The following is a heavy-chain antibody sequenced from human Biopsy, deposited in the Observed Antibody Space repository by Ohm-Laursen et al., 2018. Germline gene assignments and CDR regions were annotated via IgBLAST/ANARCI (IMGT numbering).Heavy chain of an antibody. J-gene: IGHJ4*02. CDR2: IIPIFGIA. V-gene: IGHV1-69*01. CDR1: GGTVSSYG. Sequence: GSSVKVSCKASGGTVSSYGISWVRQAPGQGLEWMGGIIPIFGIANYAQELQGRVTITADESTSTAYMELSSLRSEETAVYYCARHLLGGGAYYDYWGQGTLVTVSS. CDR3: ARHLLGGGAYYDY. D-gene: IGHD2-15*01.